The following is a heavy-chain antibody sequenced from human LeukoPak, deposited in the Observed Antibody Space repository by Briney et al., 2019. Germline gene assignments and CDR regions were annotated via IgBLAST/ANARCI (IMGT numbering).Heavy chain of an antibody. CDR1: GYTFTSYG. CDR3: ARHSPEGLRYTLRFYGMDV. D-gene: IGHD3-9*01. CDR2: ISAYNGNT. V-gene: IGHV1-18*01. Sequence: ASVKVSCKASGYTFTSYGISWVRQAPGQGLEWMGWISAYNGNTNYAQKLQGRVTMTTDTSTSTAYMELRSLRSDDTAVYYCARHSPEGLRYTLRFYGMDVWGQGTTVTVSS. J-gene: IGHJ6*02.